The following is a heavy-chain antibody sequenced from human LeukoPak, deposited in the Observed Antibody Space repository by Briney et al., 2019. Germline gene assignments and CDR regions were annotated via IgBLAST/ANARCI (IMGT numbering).Heavy chain of an antibody. J-gene: IGHJ3*02. Sequence: SETLSLACTVSGGSITSGDYYWIWIRQPPGKGREGIGYIYYSGTTYYNPSLKSRITISVATSKNQFSLQLSSVTAADTAVYYCARVRDIAVAPFDIWGQGTMVTVSS. CDR2: IYYSGTT. CDR3: ARVRDIAVAPFDI. CDR1: GGSITSGDYY. V-gene: IGHV4-30-4*08. D-gene: IGHD6-19*01.